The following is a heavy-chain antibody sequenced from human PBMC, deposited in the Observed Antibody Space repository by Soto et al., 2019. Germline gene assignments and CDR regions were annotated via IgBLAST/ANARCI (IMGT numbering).Heavy chain of an antibody. D-gene: IGHD1-26*01. CDR3: ARDRAPVGATEPGFDY. V-gene: IGHV3-66*01. CDR2: IYSGGST. J-gene: IGHJ4*02. Sequence: EVQLVESGGGLVQPGGSLRLSCAASGFTVSSNYMSWVRQAPGKGLEWVSVIYSGGSTYYADSVKGRFTISRDNSKNTLYLQMNSRRAEDTAVYYCARDRAPVGATEPGFDYWGQGTLVTVSS. CDR1: GFTVSSNY.